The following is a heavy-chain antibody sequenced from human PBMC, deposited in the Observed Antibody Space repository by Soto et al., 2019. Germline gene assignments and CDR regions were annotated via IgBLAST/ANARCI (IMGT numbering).Heavy chain of an antibody. J-gene: IGHJ3*02. CDR2: ISSSGSTT. CDR3: AKDRMDHNSVWDPFDI. D-gene: IGHD1-20*01. V-gene: IGHV3-48*01. Sequence: EVQLVESGGGLVQPGGSLRLSCAASGFTFSSYSMNWVRQAPGKGLQWVSYISSSGSTTYYADSVRGRFTISRDNAKNSLYLQMNSLRAEDTALYDCAKDRMDHNSVWDPFDIWGQGTMVTVSS. CDR1: GFTFSSYS.